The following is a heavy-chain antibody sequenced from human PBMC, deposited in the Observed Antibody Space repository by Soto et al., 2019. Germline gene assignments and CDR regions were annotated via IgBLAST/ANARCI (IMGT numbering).Heavy chain of an antibody. Sequence: EVQLLESGGGLVQPGGSLRLSCAASGFTFSSYAMSWVRQAPGKGLEWVSAISGSGGSTYYADSVKGRFTITRDNYKNTLYLQMNSMRAEDTAVYYCAKDLGWLQRIFDYWGQGTLVTVSS. CDR1: GFTFSSYA. CDR2: ISGSGGST. D-gene: IGHD5-12*01. V-gene: IGHV3-23*01. CDR3: AKDLGWLQRIFDY. J-gene: IGHJ4*02.